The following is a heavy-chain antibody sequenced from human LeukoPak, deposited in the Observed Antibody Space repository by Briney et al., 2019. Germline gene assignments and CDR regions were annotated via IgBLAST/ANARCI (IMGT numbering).Heavy chain of an antibody. V-gene: IGHV3-30*03. Sequence: GGSLRLSCAASVYTYSIYGMHWVPDAPGKGLECVAVISYDGSNKYYADSVKGRFTISRDNSKNTLYLQMNSLRAEDTAVYYCATIMGGYDWSYFDYWGQGTLVTVSS. CDR1: VYTYSIYG. J-gene: IGHJ4*02. D-gene: IGHD5-12*01. CDR2: ISYDGSNK. CDR3: ATIMGGYDWSYFDY.